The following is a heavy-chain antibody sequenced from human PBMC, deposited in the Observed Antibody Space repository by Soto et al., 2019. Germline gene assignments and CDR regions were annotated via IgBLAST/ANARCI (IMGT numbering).Heavy chain of an antibody. Sequence: GGSLRLSCAASGFTFSNAWMSWVRQAPGKGLEWVGRIKSKTDGGTTDYAAPVKGRFTISRDDSKNTLYLQMNSLKTEDTAVYSCPIDIGYDILTGLEAFDIWGQGTMVTVSS. CDR1: GFTFSNAW. CDR2: IKSKTDGGTT. D-gene: IGHD3-9*01. J-gene: IGHJ3*02. CDR3: PIDIGYDILTGLEAFDI. V-gene: IGHV3-15*01.